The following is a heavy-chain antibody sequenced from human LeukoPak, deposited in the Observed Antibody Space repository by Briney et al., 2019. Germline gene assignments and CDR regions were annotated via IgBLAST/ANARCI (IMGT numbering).Heavy chain of an antibody. Sequence: GRSLRLSCAASGFTFSSYSMNWVRQAPGKGLEWVSYISSSSSTIYYADSVKGRFTISRDNAKNSLYLRMNSLRDEDMAVYYCASFYGSGSNYYYYGMDVWGQGTTVTVSS. CDR3: ASFYGSGSNYYYYGMDV. J-gene: IGHJ6*02. D-gene: IGHD3-10*01. V-gene: IGHV3-48*02. CDR1: GFTFSSYS. CDR2: ISSSSSTI.